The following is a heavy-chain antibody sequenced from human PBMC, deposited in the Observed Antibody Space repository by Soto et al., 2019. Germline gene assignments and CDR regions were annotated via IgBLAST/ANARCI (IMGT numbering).Heavy chain of an antibody. CDR1: GGSISSYY. Sequence: QVQLQESGPGLVKPSETLSLTCTVSGGSISSYYWSWIRQPPGKGLEWIGYIYYSGSTNYNPSLKSRVTISVDTSKNQFSLKLSSVTAADTAVYYCARRWGYAIDYWGQGKLVTVSS. CDR2: IYYSGST. J-gene: IGHJ4*02. D-gene: IGHD2-8*01. V-gene: IGHV4-59*08. CDR3: ARRWGYAIDY.